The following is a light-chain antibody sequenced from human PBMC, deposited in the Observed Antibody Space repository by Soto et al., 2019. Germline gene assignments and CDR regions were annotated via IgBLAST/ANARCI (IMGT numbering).Light chain of an antibody. CDR3: QQSYNTPWT. J-gene: IGKJ1*01. CDR2: SAS. Sequence: DIQMTQSPSSLSASEGDRVTITCRASQSISRYLNWYQQKPGKAPKLLIYSASSLQSGVPSRFSGSGSGTDFTLTINSLQREDFASYYCQQSYNTPWTFGQGTKVDIK. CDR1: QSISRY. V-gene: IGKV1-39*01.